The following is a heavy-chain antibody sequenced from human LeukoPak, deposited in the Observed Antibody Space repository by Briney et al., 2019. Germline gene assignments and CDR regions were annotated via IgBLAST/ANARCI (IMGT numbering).Heavy chain of an antibody. D-gene: IGHD3-10*01. V-gene: IGHV3-74*01. CDR2: INSDGSTT. J-gene: IGHJ4*02. CDR3: ARDYSGSPDQ. CDR1: GFTFSNYW. Sequence: GGSLRLSCAASGFTFSNYWMHWVRQAPGKGLVWVSLINSDGSTTSYADPVKGRFTISRDNAKDTVYLQMNNLRVDDTAVYYCARDYSGSPDQWGRGTLITVSS.